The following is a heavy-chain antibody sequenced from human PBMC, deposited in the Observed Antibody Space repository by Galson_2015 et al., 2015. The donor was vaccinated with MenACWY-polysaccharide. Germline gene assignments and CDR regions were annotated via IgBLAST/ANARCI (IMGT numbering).Heavy chain of an antibody. CDR3: AKAVTYGSGSYRRYYALDV. V-gene: IGHV3-9*01. D-gene: IGHD3-10*01. CDR1: GFTFDDYA. CDR2: ISWNSANI. Sequence: SLRLSCAASGFTFDDYAMHWVRQAPGKGLEWVSGISWNSANIGYADSVKGRFTVSRDNAKNFLYLQMNSLRGEDTALYYCAKAVTYGSGSYRRYYALDVWGQGTTVTVSS. J-gene: IGHJ6*02.